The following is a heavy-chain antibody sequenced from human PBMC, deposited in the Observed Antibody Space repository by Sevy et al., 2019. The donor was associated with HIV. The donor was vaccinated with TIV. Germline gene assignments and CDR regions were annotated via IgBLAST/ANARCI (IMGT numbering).Heavy chain of an antibody. J-gene: IGHJ5*02. CDR1: GFNFSPYA. V-gene: IGHV3-30*18. Sequence: GGSLRLSCAASGFNFSPYALHWVRQVPGKGLEWVATISSDGSKRYYTDSVKGRLSISRDNSKNTLYLQMNNLTPEDTAVFYCAKEGYYYDSRSSDWFDPWGQGALVTVSS. CDR2: ISSDGSKR. CDR3: AKEGYYYDSRSSDWFDP. D-gene: IGHD3-22*01.